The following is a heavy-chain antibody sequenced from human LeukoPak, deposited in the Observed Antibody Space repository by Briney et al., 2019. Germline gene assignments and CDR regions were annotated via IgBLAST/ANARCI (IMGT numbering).Heavy chain of an antibody. Sequence: GGSLRLSCAASGFTFSSYGMHWVRQAPGKGLEWVAVISYDGSNKYYADSVKGRFTISRDNSKNTLYLQMNSLRAEDTAVYYCTSGSYLRFFDYWGQGTLVTVSS. D-gene: IGHD1-26*01. CDR2: ISYDGSNK. CDR1: GFTFSSYG. V-gene: IGHV3-30*03. J-gene: IGHJ4*02. CDR3: TSGSYLRFFDY.